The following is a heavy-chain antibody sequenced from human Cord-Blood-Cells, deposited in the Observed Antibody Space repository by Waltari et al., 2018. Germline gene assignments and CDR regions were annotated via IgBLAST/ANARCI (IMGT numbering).Heavy chain of an antibody. Sequence: QVQLQESGPGLVKPSQPLSLTCTVSGGSISSGGYYWSWIRQHPGKGLEWIGYIYYSGSTYYNPSLKSRVTISVDTSKNQFSLKLSSVTAADTAVYYCARIPHYCSSTSCYDYWGQGTLVTVSS. J-gene: IGHJ4*02. CDR1: GGSISSGGYY. CDR2: IYYSGST. CDR3: ARIPHYCSSTSCYDY. D-gene: IGHD2-2*01. V-gene: IGHV4-31*03.